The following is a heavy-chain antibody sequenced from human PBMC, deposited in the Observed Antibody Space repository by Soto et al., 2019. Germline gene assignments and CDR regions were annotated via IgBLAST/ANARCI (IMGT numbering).Heavy chain of an antibody. CDR3: AKDVVVGATTGLGDYDYDYGMDV. CDR1: GFTFSSYG. V-gene: IGHV3-30*18. CDR2: ISYDGSNK. Sequence: QVQLVESGGGVVQPGRSLRLSCAASGFTFSSYGMHWVRQAPGKGLEWVAVISYDGSNKYYADSVKGRFTISRDNSKNTLYLQMNSLRAEDTAVYYCAKDVVVGATTGLGDYDYDYGMDVWGQGTTVTVSS. D-gene: IGHD1-26*01. J-gene: IGHJ6*02.